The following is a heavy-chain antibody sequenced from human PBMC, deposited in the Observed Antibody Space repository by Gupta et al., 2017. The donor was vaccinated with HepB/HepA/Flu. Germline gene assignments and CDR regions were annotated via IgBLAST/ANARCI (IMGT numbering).Heavy chain of an antibody. D-gene: IGHD3-16*01. CDR2: IHLTCGTT. Sequence: ELQLVETGGGLVQPGGSLRLSCEASGFTFGTYTMNWVRQAPGKALEWLSFIHLTCGTTDYADSVKGRVTISRDNAKNSLYLQMNSLGDEDTAVYYCVGDHLWGFDDWGKGAPVTVSS. CDR1: GFTFGTYT. CDR3: VGDHLWGFDD. V-gene: IGHV3-48*02. J-gene: IGHJ4*02.